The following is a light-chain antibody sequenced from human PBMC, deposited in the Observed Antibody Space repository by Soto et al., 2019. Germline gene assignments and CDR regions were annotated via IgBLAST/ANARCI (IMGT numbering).Light chain of an antibody. CDR3: QQFYSYPQT. CDR1: QGISSY. J-gene: IGKJ1*01. CDR2: AAS. Sequence: QSTSSLSASTGDRVTITCRASQGISSYLAWYQQKPGKAPKLLIFAASTLQSGVLSRFSGSGLGTVFTPTIPCLHSEYFAIFYCQQFYSYPQTFAQGPRVNIK. V-gene: IGKV1-8*01.